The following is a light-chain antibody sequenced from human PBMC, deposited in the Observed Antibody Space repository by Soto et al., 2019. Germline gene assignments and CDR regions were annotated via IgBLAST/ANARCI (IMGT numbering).Light chain of an antibody. Sequence: QSALTQPASVSGSPGQSITISCTGTSSDVGGYNYVSWYQQHPGKAPKLLIYDVSNRPSGVSNRFSGSKSGNTASLTIAGLHADDDADYYCCSYTSSSTLVFGAGTKLTVL. V-gene: IGLV2-14*01. CDR1: SSDVGGYNY. CDR3: CSYTSSSTLV. J-gene: IGLJ1*01. CDR2: DVS.